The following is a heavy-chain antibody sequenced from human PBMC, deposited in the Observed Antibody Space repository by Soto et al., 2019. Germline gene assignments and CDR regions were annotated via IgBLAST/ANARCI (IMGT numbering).Heavy chain of an antibody. V-gene: IGHV1-18*01. CDR2: ISAHNGNT. J-gene: IGHJ4*02. CDR1: GYAFTTYG. CDR3: ARGRYGDY. Sequence: QVHLVQSGAEVKKPGASVKVSCKGSGYAFTTYGITWVRQAPGQGLEWMGWISAHNGNTNYAHKLQGRVTVTRDTSTSTAYMEMRRLRSDDTAVYYCARGRYGDYWGQGDLVTVSS. D-gene: IGHD1-1*01.